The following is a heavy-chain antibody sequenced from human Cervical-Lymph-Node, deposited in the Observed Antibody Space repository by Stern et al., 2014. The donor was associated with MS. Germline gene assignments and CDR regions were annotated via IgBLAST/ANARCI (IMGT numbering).Heavy chain of an antibody. J-gene: IGHJ3*02. V-gene: IGHV3-53*01. CDR2: IYTDGST. Sequence: VQLVESGGGLIQPGGSLRLSCAASGFTVSSNYMSWVRQSPGTGLQWVSLIYTDGSTYYADSGKGRFTISRGHSKNTLYLQMNSLGAEDTALYYCARAIFGVVTPTMAPDAFDIWGQGTMVTVSS. CDR3: ARAIFGVVTPTMAPDAFDI. CDR1: GFTVSSNY. D-gene: IGHD3-3*01.